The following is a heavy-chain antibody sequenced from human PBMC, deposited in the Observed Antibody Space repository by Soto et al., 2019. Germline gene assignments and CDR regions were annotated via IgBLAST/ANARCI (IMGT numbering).Heavy chain of an antibody. V-gene: IGHV4-39*01. Sequence: PSETRSLTCSVSGGSLSSSSYYWDWIRQPPGKGLDWLGSIYYSGSTYYNPSLKSRVTISVETSKNQFSLKRSSVTAADTAVYYGARQNYDILTGPSSFDPWGQGTLVTVSS. J-gene: IGHJ5*02. CDR2: IYYSGST. D-gene: IGHD3-9*01. CDR3: ARQNYDILTGPSSFDP. CDR1: GGSLSSSSYY.